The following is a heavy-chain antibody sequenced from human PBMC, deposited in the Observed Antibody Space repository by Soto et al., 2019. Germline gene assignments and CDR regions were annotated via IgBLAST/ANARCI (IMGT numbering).Heavy chain of an antibody. CDR3: ARRTWGMDV. CDR1: SGSIRSCNW. D-gene: IGHD2-8*01. V-gene: IGHV4-4*02. Sequence: PSETLSLTCAVSSGSIRSCNWWSWVRQSPGKGLEWIGEIFHNGNTYYNPSLNSRVTISVDTSKNQFSLNLRSVTAADTAVYYCARRTWGMDVWGQGTTVTVSS. CDR2: IFHNGNT. J-gene: IGHJ6*02.